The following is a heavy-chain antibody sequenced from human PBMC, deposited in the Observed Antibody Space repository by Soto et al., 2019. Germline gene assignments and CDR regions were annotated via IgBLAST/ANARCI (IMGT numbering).Heavy chain of an antibody. CDR1: GGTFSSYT. CDR3: ARVPETTVTTEDY. J-gene: IGHJ4*02. Sequence: ASVKVSCKASGGTFSSYTISWVRQAPGQGLEWMGRIIPILGIANYAQKFQGRVTITADKSTSTAYMELSSLRSEDTAVYYCARVPETTVTTEDYWGQGTLVTVSS. CDR2: IIPILGIA. V-gene: IGHV1-69*02. D-gene: IGHD4-17*01.